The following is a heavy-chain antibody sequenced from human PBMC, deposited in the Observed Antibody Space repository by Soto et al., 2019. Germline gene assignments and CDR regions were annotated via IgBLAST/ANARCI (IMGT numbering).Heavy chain of an antibody. J-gene: IGHJ4*02. V-gene: IGHV1-69*02. CDR2: IIPVLGVE. D-gene: IGHD2-8*01. CDR1: GDTFSRST. Sequence: QVQLVQSGAEVKNPGSSVKVSCKGSGDTFSRSTISWVRQVPGQRLEWLGRIIPVLGVESHAQNFQGRVTVTADKSTSTAYLELSSLKSEDTAIYYCASSTSGVYFFHDWGQGTLGTVSS. CDR3: ASSTSGVYFFHD.